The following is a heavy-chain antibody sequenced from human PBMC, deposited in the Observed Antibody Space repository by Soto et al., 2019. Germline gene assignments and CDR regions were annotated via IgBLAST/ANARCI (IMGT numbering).Heavy chain of an antibody. CDR3: VTDMATDEWAFDY. CDR1: GFTFSSYA. V-gene: IGHV3-23*01. D-gene: IGHD5-12*01. CDR2: ISSSGGTT. Sequence: EVQLLESGGGLVQPGGSLRLSCATSGFTFSSYAMSWVRQAPGKGLEWVSGISSSGGTTYYVDSVKGRFTISRDNSKNTRSLQMNSPRAEDQAVYYCVTDMATDEWAFDYWGQGTLVTVSS. J-gene: IGHJ4*02.